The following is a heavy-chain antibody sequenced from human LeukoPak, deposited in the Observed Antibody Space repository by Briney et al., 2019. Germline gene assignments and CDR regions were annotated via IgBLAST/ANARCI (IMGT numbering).Heavy chain of an antibody. CDR1: GGSISSYY. D-gene: IGHD2-2*01. Sequence: MTAETLSLTCTVSGGSISSYYWSWIRQPPGKGREWMGYIYYSGSTNYNPSLKSGVSISVDTSKNQFTLKLSSVTAADKAVYYCAREYCSSTSCVEDIWGRGTMVTVTS. CDR3: AREYCSSTSCVEDI. J-gene: IGHJ3*02. V-gene: IGHV4-59*01. CDR2: IYYSGST.